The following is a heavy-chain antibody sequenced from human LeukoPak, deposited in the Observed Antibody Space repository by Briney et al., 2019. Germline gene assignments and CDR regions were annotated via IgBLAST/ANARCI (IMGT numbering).Heavy chain of an antibody. Sequence: TGWSLRLSCAASGVTFSSYAMHWVRQAPGKGLQWVAVISYDGSNKYYADSVKGRFTISRDNSKNTLYLQMNSLRAEDTAVYYCARRMARGYSYGPPDYWGQGTLVTVSS. CDR3: ARRMARGYSYGPPDY. D-gene: IGHD5-18*01. J-gene: IGHJ4*02. V-gene: IGHV3-30*01. CDR2: ISYDGSNK. CDR1: GVTFSSYA.